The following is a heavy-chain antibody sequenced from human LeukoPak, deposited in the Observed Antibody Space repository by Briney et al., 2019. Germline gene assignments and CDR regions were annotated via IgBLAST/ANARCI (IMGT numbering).Heavy chain of an antibody. Sequence: ASETLSLTCTVSGGSISSGGYYWSWIGQHPGKGLEWIGYIYYSGSTYYNPSLKSRVTISVDTSKNQFSLKLSSVTAADTAVYYCARVARWELPPVYYFDYWGQGTLVTVSS. CDR3: ARVARWELPPVYYFDY. CDR2: IYYSGST. V-gene: IGHV4-31*03. CDR1: GGSISSGGYY. J-gene: IGHJ4*02. D-gene: IGHD1-26*01.